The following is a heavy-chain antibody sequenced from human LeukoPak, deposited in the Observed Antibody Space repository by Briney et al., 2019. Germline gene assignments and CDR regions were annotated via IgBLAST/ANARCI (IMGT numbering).Heavy chain of an antibody. D-gene: IGHD2-15*01. V-gene: IGHV3-48*03. CDR2: ISSSGSTI. CDR3: ARVATPPSGYYYYYMDV. J-gene: IGHJ6*03. CDR1: GFTFSSYE. Sequence: GGSLRLSCAASGFTFSSYEMNWVRQAPGKGLEWVSYISSSGSTIYYADSVKGRFTISRDNAKNSLYLQMNSLRAEDTAVYYCARVATPPSGYYYYYMDVWGKGTTVTISS.